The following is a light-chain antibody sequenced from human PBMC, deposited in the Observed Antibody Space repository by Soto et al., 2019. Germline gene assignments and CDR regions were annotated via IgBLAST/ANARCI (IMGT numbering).Light chain of an antibody. CDR1: QGISSN. Sequence: DIQMTPSPSTLSASVVDRVTITGRASQGISSNLAWYQQKPGKAPKLLIYAASTLQSGVPSRFSGSGSGTEFTLTISSLQPEDFATYYCQQFNSYPITFGQGTRLDIK. CDR3: QQFNSYPIT. J-gene: IGKJ5*01. V-gene: IGKV1-9*01. CDR2: AAS.